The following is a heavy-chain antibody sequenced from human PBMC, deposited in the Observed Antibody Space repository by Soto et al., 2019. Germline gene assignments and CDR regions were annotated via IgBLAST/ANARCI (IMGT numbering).Heavy chain of an antibody. Sequence: EVQLVESGGGLVQPGGSLKLSCAASGFAFSGSAMHWVRQASGKGLEWVGRVATKASNYATGYAASVKGRFTISRDDSRNTAFLQMNSLESEDTAVYYCTTYPNVETGIRVWGQGTTVTVSS. J-gene: IGHJ6*02. CDR1: GFAFSGSA. D-gene: IGHD5-18*01. CDR3: TTYPNVETGIRV. V-gene: IGHV3-73*02. CDR2: VATKASNYAT.